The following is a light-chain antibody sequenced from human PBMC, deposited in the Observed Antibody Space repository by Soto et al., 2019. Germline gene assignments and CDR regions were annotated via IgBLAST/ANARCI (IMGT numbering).Light chain of an antibody. Sequence: EIVMTQSPATLSVSPGERATLSCRASQSVSSNLAWYQQKPGQAPRLLIYGASTRATGIPARFSGSGSGTEFTLTISSLQSEDFAVYYCQRSGGSGSFGGGTKVDIK. J-gene: IGKJ4*01. CDR1: QSVSSN. V-gene: IGKV3-15*01. CDR3: QRSGGSGS. CDR2: GAS.